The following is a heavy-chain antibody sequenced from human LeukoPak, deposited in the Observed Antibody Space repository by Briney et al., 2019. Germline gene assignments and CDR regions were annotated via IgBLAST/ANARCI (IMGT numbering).Heavy chain of an antibody. J-gene: IGHJ4*02. CDR1: GYTFTDYH. Sequence: ASVKVSCKAFGYTFTDYHMHWVRQAPGQGLEWMGWINPNSGDTNYAQKFQGRVTMTRDATISTAYMELSRLRSDDTAVFYCATLMAHLDYWGQGTLVAVSS. CDR3: ATLMAHLDY. V-gene: IGHV1-2*02. CDR2: INPNSGDT. D-gene: IGHD2-8*01.